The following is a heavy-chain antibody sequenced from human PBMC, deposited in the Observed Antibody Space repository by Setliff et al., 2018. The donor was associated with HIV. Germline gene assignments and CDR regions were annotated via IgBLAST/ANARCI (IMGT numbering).Heavy chain of an antibody. CDR2: INTNTGNP. CDR3: ARVRDFDWLLVVTNTVTPGLVDY. D-gene: IGHD3-9*01. J-gene: IGHJ4*02. Sequence: GASVKVSCKASGYTFTSYAMNWVRQAPGQGLEWMGWINTNTGNPTYAQGFTGRFVFSLDTSVSTAYLQISSLKAEDTAVYYCARVRDFDWLLVVTNTVTPGLVDYWGQGTLVTVSS. CDR1: GYTFTSYA. V-gene: IGHV7-4-1*02.